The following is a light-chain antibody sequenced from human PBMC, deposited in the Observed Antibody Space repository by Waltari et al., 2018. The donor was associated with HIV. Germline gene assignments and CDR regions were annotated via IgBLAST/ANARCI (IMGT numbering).Light chain of an antibody. J-gene: IGLJ3*02. CDR2: NND. Sequence: QSLLPQPPSESETPGQRLTISCTGSYSNIGSNTVHWHQQLPGSAPRALIYNNDQRPSGLPDRFSGSKSCTSASLAISGLQSEDQGDYYCASWDDKLDGWVFGGGTRLTVL. CDR3: ASWDDKLDGWV. V-gene: IGLV1-44*01. CDR1: YSNIGSNT.